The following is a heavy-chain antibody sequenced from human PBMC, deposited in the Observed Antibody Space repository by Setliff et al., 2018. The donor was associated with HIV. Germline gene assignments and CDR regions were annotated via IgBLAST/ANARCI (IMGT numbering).Heavy chain of an antibody. CDR1: GGTSSTYA. D-gene: IGHD2-15*01. Sequence: SVKVSCKASGGTSSTYAINWVRQAPGQGLEWMGQFIPVLDITNYAQKFQGRVTMTRNTSISTAYMELSSLRSDDTAIYYCAKPFGSDGSRQLDSWGQGTLVTVSS. CDR2: FIPVLDIT. J-gene: IGHJ4*02. V-gene: IGHV1-69*10. CDR3: AKPFGSDGSRQLDS.